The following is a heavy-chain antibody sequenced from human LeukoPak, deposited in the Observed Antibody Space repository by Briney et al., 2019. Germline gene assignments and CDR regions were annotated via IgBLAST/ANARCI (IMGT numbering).Heavy chain of an antibody. CDR1: GFTVSNNS. CDR3: ARHFHP. V-gene: IGHV3-53*01. D-gene: IGHD3-3*02. J-gene: IGHJ5*02. Sequence: PGGSLRLSCAASGFTVSNNSMIWVRQAPGKGLECVSIIDNGGTTYYPDSVKGRFTISRDNSDNTLSLQMNSLRAEDTAFYYCARHFHPWGQGTLVTVS. CDR2: IDNGGTT.